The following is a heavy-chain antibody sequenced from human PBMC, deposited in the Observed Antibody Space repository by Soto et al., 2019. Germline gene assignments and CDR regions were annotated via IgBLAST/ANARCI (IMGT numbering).Heavy chain of an antibody. J-gene: IGHJ6*02. CDR1: GFTYRSYA. D-gene: IGHD3-10*01. CDR3: ATRKDSSGNYGMDV. Sequence: EVQLLESGGDLVQPGESLRLSCAASGFTYRSYAMSWVRQAPGKGLEWVSTVTGSGGNTYYADSVKGRFTISRDNSKNTLYLQMNSLRAEDTAVYYCATRKDSSGNYGMDVWGQGTTVAVS. CDR2: VTGSGGNT. V-gene: IGHV3-23*01.